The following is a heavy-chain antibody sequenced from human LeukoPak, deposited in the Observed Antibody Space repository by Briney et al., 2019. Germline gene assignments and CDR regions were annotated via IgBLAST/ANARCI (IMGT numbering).Heavy chain of an antibody. V-gene: IGHV4-39*07. CDR1: LGSIISRSYS. J-gene: IGHJ5*01. D-gene: IGHD1-14*01. CDR3: AKGYTNGVNQEVWLDS. Sequence: SETLSLTRTVSLGSIISRSYSGVWTRHSPGEGLECIGSMYYDGSTDYNSSLKSRVSMSVDTSKNQFSLELTSVTAADTAVYFCAKGYTNGVNQEVWLDSWAREPWSPSPQ. CDR2: MYYDGST.